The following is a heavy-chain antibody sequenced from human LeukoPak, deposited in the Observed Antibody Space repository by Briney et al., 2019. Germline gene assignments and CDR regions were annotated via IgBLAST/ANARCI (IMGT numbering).Heavy chain of an antibody. CDR3: ARVESGHAGFDY. D-gene: IGHD5-12*01. Sequence: WISAYNGNTNYAQKLQGRVTMTTDTSTSTAYMELRSLRSDDTAVYYCARVESGHAGFDYWGQGTLVTVSS. J-gene: IGHJ4*02. CDR2: ISAYNGNT. V-gene: IGHV1-18*01.